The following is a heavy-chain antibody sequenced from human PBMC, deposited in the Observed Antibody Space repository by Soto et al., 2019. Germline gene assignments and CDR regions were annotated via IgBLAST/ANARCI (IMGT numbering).Heavy chain of an antibody. D-gene: IGHD3-9*01. CDR1: GFSLSTSGVG. J-gene: IGHJ3*02. Sequence: SGPTLVNPTQTLTLTCPFSGFSLSTSGVGVGWIRQPPGKALEWLALIYWDDDKRYSPSLKSRLTITKDTSKNQVVLTMTNMDPVDTATYYCAHREGLGILTGYYQNDDAFDIWGQGTMVTVSS. CDR3: AHREGLGILTGYYQNDDAFDI. CDR2: IYWDDDK. V-gene: IGHV2-5*02.